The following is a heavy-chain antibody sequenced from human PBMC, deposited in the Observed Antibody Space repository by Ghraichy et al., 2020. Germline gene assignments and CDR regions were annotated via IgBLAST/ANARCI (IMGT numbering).Heavy chain of an antibody. J-gene: IGHJ4*02. V-gene: IGHV4-39*02. D-gene: IGHD3-10*01. CDR2: IYYSGST. CDR1: GGSISSSDFY. CDR3: AILSLVQGLESYFDF. Sequence: SETLSLTCTVSGGSISSSDFYWGWIRQPPGKGLEWIGSIYYSGSTFYNPSLKSRVTISVDTSKNHFSLKLNSVTAADTAVYYCAILSLVQGLESYFDFWGQGTLVTVSS.